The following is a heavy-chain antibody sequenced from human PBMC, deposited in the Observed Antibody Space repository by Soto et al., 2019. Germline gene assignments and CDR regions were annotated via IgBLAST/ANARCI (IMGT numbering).Heavy chain of an antibody. CDR3: IKASTVTGVGGYR. CDR2: ISSDGRNT. V-gene: IGHV3-74*01. J-gene: IGHJ5*02. Sequence: EVQLVESGGGLVQPGGSLRLSGAASGFAFSSYWMQWVRQAPGKGPVWVSRISSDGRNTTYADFVKGRFTISRDNAENTLHLQMTSLTDADTAVYYCIKASTVTGVGGYRWGQGTLVTVSS. CDR1: GFAFSSYW. D-gene: IGHD6-19*01.